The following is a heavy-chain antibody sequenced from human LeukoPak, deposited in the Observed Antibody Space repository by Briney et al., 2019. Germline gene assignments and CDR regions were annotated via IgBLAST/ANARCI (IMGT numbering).Heavy chain of an antibody. CDR3: ASSGSGSYYNGLLDY. D-gene: IGHD3-10*01. Sequence: SETLSLTCTVSGGSISSGDYYWSWIRQPPGKGLEWIGYIYYSGSTYYNPSLKSRVTISVDTSKNQFSLKLSSVTAADTAVYYCASSGSGSYYNGLLDYWGQGTLVTVSS. CDR1: GGSISSGDYY. J-gene: IGHJ4*02. V-gene: IGHV4-30-4*02. CDR2: IYYSGST.